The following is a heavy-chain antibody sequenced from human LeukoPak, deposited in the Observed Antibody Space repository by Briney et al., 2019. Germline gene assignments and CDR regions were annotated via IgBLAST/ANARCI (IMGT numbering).Heavy chain of an antibody. CDR2: IYSGGST. D-gene: IGHD3-3*01. CDR3: ARWIYDFWSGYPSYYFDY. J-gene: IGHJ4*02. Sequence: GGSLRLSCAASGFTVSSNYMSWVRQAPGKGLEWVSVIYSGGSTYYADSVKSRFTISRDNSKNTLYLQMNSLRAEDTAVYYCARWIYDFWSGYPSYYFDYWGQGTLVTVSS. CDR1: GFTVSSNY. V-gene: IGHV3-53*01.